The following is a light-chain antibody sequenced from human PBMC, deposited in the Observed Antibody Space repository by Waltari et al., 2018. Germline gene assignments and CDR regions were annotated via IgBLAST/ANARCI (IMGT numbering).Light chain of an antibody. CDR3: AAWDDSLSVPV. CDR2: RSH. J-gene: IGLJ3*02. CDR1: SSDIGSTY. Sequence: QSVLTQPPSASGTPGQRVTISCSGSSSDIGSTYVYWYQQLPGTAPKLPFYRSHQRPSGVPDRFSGSRSGTSASLAISGLRSEDEADYHCAAWDDSLSVPVFGGETKLTGL. V-gene: IGLV1-47*01.